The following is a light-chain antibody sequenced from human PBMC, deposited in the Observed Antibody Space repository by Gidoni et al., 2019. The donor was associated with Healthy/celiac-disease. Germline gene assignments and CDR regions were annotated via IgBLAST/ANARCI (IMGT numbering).Light chain of an antibody. V-gene: IGKV3-11*01. CDR3: QQRSNWQFT. Sequence: EIVLTQSPATLSLSPGERATLSCRASQSVSSYLAWYQQKPGQAPRLLIYDASNRATGIPARFSGSWSGTDFTLTISSLEPEDVAVYYCQQRSNWQFTFGPGTKVDIK. J-gene: IGKJ3*01. CDR1: QSVSSY. CDR2: DAS.